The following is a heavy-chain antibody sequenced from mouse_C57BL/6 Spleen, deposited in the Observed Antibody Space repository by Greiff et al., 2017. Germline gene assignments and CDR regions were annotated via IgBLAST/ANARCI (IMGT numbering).Heavy chain of an antibody. CDR2: IDPSDSYT. CDR3: ARLGNSTCDY. J-gene: IGHJ2*01. CDR1: GYTFTSYW. Sequence: QVQLQQPGAELVMPGASVKLSCKASGYTFTSYWMHWVKQRPGQGLEWIGEIDPSDSYTNYNQKFKGKSTLTVDKSSSTAYMQLSSLTSEDSAVYYCARLGNSTCDYWGQGTTLTVSS. V-gene: IGHV1-69*01.